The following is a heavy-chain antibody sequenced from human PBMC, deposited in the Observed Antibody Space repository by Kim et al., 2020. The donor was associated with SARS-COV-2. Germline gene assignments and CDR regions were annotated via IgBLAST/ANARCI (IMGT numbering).Heavy chain of an antibody. CDR1: GGSISSGGYY. CDR3: ARAPTPIVLVVYDGGGWFDP. CDR2: IYYSGST. V-gene: IGHV4-31*03. Sequence: SETLSLTCTVSGGSISSGGYYWSWIRQHPGKGLEWIGYIYYSGSTYYNPSLKSRVTISVDTSKNQFSLKLSSVTAADTAVYYCARAPTPIVLVVYDGGGWFDPWGQGTLVTVSS. D-gene: IGHD2-8*02. J-gene: IGHJ5*02.